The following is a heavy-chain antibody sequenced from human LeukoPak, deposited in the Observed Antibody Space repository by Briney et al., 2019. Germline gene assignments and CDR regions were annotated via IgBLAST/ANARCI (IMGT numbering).Heavy chain of an antibody. V-gene: IGHV4-59*08. Sequence: SETLSLTCTVSGASISSYXWXXXRXPPXXXXEXXXXXXXXXXXXXXXXLRXXLXXXXXXSKNQFSLKLTSVTAADTAVYYCLTVDATMGVDYWGQGTLVTVSS. J-gene: IGHJ4*02. D-gene: IGHD5-18*01. CDR3: LTVDATMGVDY. CDR1: GASISSYX. CDR2: XXXXXXX.